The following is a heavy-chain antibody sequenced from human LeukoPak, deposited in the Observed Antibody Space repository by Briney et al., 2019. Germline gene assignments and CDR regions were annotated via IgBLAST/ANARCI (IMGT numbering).Heavy chain of an antibody. V-gene: IGHV1-2*02. CDR3: ARSGFGELVYGDY. CDR2: INPNSGGA. Sequence: GASVKVSCKASGYSFTGYHMHWVRQAPGQGLEWMAWINPNSGGANYAQKFQGRVTMTRDTSISTAYLELSRLGSDDTAVCYCARSGFGELVYGDYWGQGTLVTVSS. CDR1: GYSFTGYH. D-gene: IGHD3-10*01. J-gene: IGHJ4*02.